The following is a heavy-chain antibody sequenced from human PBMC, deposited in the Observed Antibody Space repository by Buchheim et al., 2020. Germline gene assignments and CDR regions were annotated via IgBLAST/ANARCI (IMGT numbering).Heavy chain of an antibody. D-gene: IGHD3-10*01. V-gene: IGHV4-59*01. CDR2: IYYSGST. Sequence: QVQLQESGPGLVKPSETLSLTCTVSGGSISSYYWSWIRQPPGKGLEWIGYIYYSGSTNYNPSLKSRVTISVDTSKNQLSLKLSSVTAADTAVYYCARVVVRTMVRGVIIGRYFDYWGQGTL. CDR3: ARVVVRTMVRGVIIGRYFDY. J-gene: IGHJ4*02. CDR1: GGSISSYY.